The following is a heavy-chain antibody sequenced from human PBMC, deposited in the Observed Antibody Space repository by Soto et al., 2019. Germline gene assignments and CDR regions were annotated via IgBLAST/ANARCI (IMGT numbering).Heavy chain of an antibody. CDR1: GYTFTNYA. Sequence: QVQLVQSGAEVKKPGASVKVSCKASGYTFTNYAVHWVRQAPGQRLEWMGWINAGNGNTKSSQKFQGRVTITRDTAASTVYMELSSLRSEDTAVYYCAREFPSLNSRWREYFQPWGQGTLVTVSS. V-gene: IGHV1-3*01. J-gene: IGHJ1*01. D-gene: IGHD6-13*01. CDR2: INAGNGNT. CDR3: AREFPSLNSRWREYFQP.